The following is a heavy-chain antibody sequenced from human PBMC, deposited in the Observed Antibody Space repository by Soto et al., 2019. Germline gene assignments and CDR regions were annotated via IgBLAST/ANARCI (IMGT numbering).Heavy chain of an antibody. CDR1: GFSLSTSGVG. J-gene: IGHJ4*02. CDR2: IYWDDDK. Sequence: QITLKESGPTLVKPTQTLTLTCTFSGFSLSTSGVGVGWIRQPPGKALEWLALIYWDDDKRYSPSLKSRLTRPKDTYKXXVXLXXTNMEPVDTDTYYCAHTTSHTALLANNQEKWGFDYWGQGTLVTVSS. D-gene: IGHD5-18*01. CDR3: AHTTSHTALLANNQEKWGFDY. V-gene: IGHV2-5*02.